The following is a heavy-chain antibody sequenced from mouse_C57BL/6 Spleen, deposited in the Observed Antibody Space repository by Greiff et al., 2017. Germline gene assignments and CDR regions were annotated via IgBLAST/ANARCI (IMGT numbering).Heavy chain of an antibody. J-gene: IGHJ4*01. CDR3: ARGHYYYGSSYDYAMDY. CDR1: GYTFTDYY. D-gene: IGHD1-1*01. CDR2: INPNNGGT. Sequence: EVQLQQSGPELVKPGASVKISCKASGYTFTDYYMNWVKQSHGKSLEWIGDINPNNGGTSYNQKFKGKATLTVDKSSSTAYMELRSLTSEDSAVYYCARGHYYYGSSYDYAMDYWGQGTSVTVSS. V-gene: IGHV1-26*01.